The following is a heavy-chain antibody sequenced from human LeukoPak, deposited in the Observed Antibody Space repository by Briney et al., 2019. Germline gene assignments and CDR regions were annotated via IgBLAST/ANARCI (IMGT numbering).Heavy chain of an antibody. Sequence: HTLSLAYAISGDRVSSNSAAWNWIRQSPSRGFEWLGRTYYRSKWYNDYAVSVKSRIPISPDTSKNQFPLQLNSVTPEDTAVYYCAREWQQLGLNDSWGQGTMVTVSS. CDR1: GDRVSSNSAA. D-gene: IGHD6-13*01. J-gene: IGHJ4*02. V-gene: IGHV6-1*01. CDR2: TYYRSKWYN. CDR3: AREWQQLGLNDS.